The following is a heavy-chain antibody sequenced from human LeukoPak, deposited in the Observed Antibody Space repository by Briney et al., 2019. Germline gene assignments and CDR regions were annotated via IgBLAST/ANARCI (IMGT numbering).Heavy chain of an antibody. CDR1: GFTFSSYA. V-gene: IGHV3-23*01. D-gene: IGHD3-22*01. CDR3: AKGSGYYDSSGYYKDY. J-gene: IGHJ4*02. CDR2: IRGSGGST. Sequence: GGSLRLSCAASGFTFSSYAMSWVRQAPGKGLEWVSAIRGSGGSTYYADSVKGRFTISRDNSKNTLYLQMNSLRAEDTAVYYCAKGSGYYDSSGYYKDYWGQGTLVTVSS.